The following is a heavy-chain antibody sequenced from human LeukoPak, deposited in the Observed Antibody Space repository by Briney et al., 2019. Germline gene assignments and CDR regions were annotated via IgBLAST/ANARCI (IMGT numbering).Heavy chain of an antibody. CDR1: GGTFSSYA. J-gene: IGHJ6*03. D-gene: IGHD3-3*01. CDR2: IIPIFGTA. V-gene: IGHV1-69*06. Sequence: SVKVSCKASGGTFSSYAISWVRQAPGQGLEWMGGIIPIFGTANYAQKFQGRVTITADKSTSTAYMELSSLRSEDTAVYYCARAGGVDFWSGYLPIYYYYYMDVWGKGTTVTVSS. CDR3: ARAGGVDFWSGYLPIYYYYYMDV.